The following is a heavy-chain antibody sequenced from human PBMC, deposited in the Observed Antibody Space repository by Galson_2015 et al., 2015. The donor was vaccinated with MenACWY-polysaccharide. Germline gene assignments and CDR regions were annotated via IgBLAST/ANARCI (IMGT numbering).Heavy chain of an antibody. Sequence: SLRLSCAASGSRFSHSGMHWVRQAPGKGLEWVAVIQYGGSKIVYADSVKGRFTISRDNSKNTLFLEMNSLGVEDTAVYYCAREGSRIVFHAFDTWGQGTMVTVSS. CDR1: GSRFSHSG. J-gene: IGHJ3*02. V-gene: IGHV3-33*01. CDR2: IQYGGSKI. CDR3: AREGSRIVFHAFDT. D-gene: IGHD6-13*01.